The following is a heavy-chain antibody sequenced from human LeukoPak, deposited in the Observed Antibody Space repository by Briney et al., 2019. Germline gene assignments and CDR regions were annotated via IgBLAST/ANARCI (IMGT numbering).Heavy chain of an antibody. J-gene: IGHJ4*02. D-gene: IGHD3-10*01. CDR1: GFTFSDYY. CDR2: ISSSGSTI. Sequence: GGSLRLSCAASGFTFSDYYMSWIRQAPGKGLEWVSYISSSGSTIYYADSVKGRFTISRDNSKNTLYLQMNSLRAEDTAVYYCAKGGWFGDLPPGYWGQGTLVTVSS. V-gene: IGHV3-11*01. CDR3: AKGGWFGDLPPGY.